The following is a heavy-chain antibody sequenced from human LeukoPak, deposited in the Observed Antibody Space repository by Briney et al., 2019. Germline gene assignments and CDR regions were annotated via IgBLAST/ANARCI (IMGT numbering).Heavy chain of an antibody. CDR1: GGSISSGEYY. D-gene: IGHD3-3*01. J-gene: IGHJ4*02. Sequence: SQTLSLTCTVSGGSISSGEYYWSWIRQPAGKGLEWIGRIYNSGSTNYNPSLKSRVTISVDTSKNQFSLKLSSVTAADTAVYYCARGYDLWSGYLDYWGQGTLVTVSS. V-gene: IGHV4-61*02. CDR3: ARGYDLWSGYLDY. CDR2: IYNSGST.